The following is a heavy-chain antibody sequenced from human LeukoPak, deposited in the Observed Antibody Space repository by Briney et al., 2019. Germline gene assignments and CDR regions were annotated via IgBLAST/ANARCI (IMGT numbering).Heavy chain of an antibody. Sequence: SETLSLTCTVSGGSISSSNYYWGWIRQPPGKGLEWIGSIYYSGNTYYNPSLKSRLTISVDTSKNQFSLRLRSVTAADTAVYYCARVSTMIVVTYFDYWGQGTLVTVSS. CDR2: IYYSGNT. D-gene: IGHD3-22*01. V-gene: IGHV4-39*07. CDR3: ARVSTMIVVTYFDY. J-gene: IGHJ4*02. CDR1: GGSISSSNYY.